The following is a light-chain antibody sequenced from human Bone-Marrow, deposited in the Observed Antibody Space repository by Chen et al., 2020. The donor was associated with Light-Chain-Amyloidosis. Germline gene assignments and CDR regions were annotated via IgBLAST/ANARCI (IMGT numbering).Light chain of an antibody. CDR3: SSYGTTYV. CDR2: EDD. V-gene: IGLV2-14*02. CDR1: NNDVGNYNF. Sequence: HSALTQPASVSRSPGQSIIISCTETNNDVGNYNFVSWYQQQPGKAPRLVSYEDDKRPSEVPSRFSATKSGNTASLTISGLQPEVEADYYCSSYGTTYVFGSGTTVTVL. J-gene: IGLJ1*01.